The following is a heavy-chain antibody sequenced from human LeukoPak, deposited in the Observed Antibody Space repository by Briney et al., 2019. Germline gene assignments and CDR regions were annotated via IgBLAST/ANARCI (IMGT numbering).Heavy chain of an antibody. CDR2: ISGSGGRT. J-gene: IGHJ5*02. CDR3: AKGFRLKDGGVHYNLDL. Sequence: PGGSLRLSCAASGFTFSSFSMTWVRQAPGKGLEWVSLISGSGGRTHYADSVKGRFTISRDNAKNTLFLQMNSLRAEDTAVYDCAKGFRLKDGGVHYNLDLWGQGTLVTVSS. V-gene: IGHV3-23*01. CDR1: GFTFSSFS. D-gene: IGHD1-1*01.